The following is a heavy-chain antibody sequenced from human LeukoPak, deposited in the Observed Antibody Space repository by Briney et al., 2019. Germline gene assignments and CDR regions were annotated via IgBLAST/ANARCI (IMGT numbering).Heavy chain of an antibody. CDR3: ARDRSTSCYTCQTGWFDP. D-gene: IGHD2-2*02. CDR2: FDPEDGET. J-gene: IGHJ5*02. Sequence: ASVKVSCKVSGYTLTELSMHWVRQAPGKGLEWMGGFDPEDGETIYAQKFQGRVTMTEDTSTDTAYMELSSLRSEDTAVYYCARDRSTSCYTCQTGWFDPWGQGTLVTVSS. V-gene: IGHV1-24*01. CDR1: GYTLTELS.